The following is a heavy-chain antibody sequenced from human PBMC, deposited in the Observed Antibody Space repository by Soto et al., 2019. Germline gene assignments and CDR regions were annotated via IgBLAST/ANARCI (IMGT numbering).Heavy chain of an antibody. CDR3: ARTTAVAGTPEFDY. D-gene: IGHD6-19*01. Sequence: GGSLRLSCAASGFTFSSYSMNWVRQAPGKGLEWVSYISSSSSTIYNADSVKGRFTISRDNSKSTLYLHMSSLRIEDTAIYYCARTTAVAGTPEFDYWGQGTLVTVSS. CDR1: GFTFSSYS. V-gene: IGHV3-48*01. J-gene: IGHJ4*02. CDR2: ISSSSSTI.